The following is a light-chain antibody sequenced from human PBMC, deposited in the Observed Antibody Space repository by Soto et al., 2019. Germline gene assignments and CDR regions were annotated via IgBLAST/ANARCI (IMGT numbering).Light chain of an antibody. CDR1: QSLLHTNGYNY. V-gene: IGKV2-28*01. J-gene: IGKJ1*01. Sequence: DIVMTQSPLSLIVTSGEPASISCRSSQSLLHTNGYNYLDWYLQKPGQSPQLLIYLGSNRASGVPDRFSGSGSGTDFTLKISREEAEDVGVYFCMQSLQTPVTFGQGTKVEIK. CDR3: MQSLQTPVT. CDR2: LGS.